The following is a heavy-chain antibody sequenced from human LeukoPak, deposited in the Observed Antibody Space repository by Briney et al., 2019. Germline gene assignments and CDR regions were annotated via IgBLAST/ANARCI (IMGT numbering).Heavy chain of an antibody. Sequence: GESLKISCKGSGYSFTTYWIGWVRQMPGEGLEWMGNVYPGDSETRYSPSFQGQVTISADKSISTAYLQWSSLKASDTAIYYCARHPSGSYSPFDYWGQGTLVTVSS. CDR3: ARHPSGSYSPFDY. CDR2: VYPGDSET. J-gene: IGHJ4*02. D-gene: IGHD1-26*01. CDR1: GYSFTTYW. V-gene: IGHV5-51*01.